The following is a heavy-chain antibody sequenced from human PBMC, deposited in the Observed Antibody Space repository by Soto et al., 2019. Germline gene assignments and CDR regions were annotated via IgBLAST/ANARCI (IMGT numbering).Heavy chain of an antibody. CDR1: GYTFTSYA. CDR2: INAGNGNT. V-gene: IGHV1-3*01. J-gene: IGHJ4*02. CDR3: ARSRGYYGSGSYLWFDY. Sequence: QVQLVQSEAEVKKPGASVKVSCKASGYTFTSYAMHWVRQAPGQRLEWMGWINAGNGNTKYSQKFQGRVTITRDTSASTAYMVLSSLRSEDTAVYYCARSRGYYGSGSYLWFDYWGQGTLVTVSS. D-gene: IGHD3-10*01.